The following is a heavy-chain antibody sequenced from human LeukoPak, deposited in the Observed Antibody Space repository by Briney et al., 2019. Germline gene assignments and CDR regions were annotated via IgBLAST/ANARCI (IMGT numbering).Heavy chain of an antibody. J-gene: IGHJ4*02. CDR1: GYTFTGYY. CDR2: IIPIFGTA. Sequence: SVKVSCKASGYTFTGYYMHWVRQAPGQGLELMGGIIPIFGTANYAQKFQGRVTITTDESTSTAYMELSSLRSEDTAVYYCASRRWSIAARSFDYWGQGTLVTVSS. D-gene: IGHD6-6*01. V-gene: IGHV1-69*05. CDR3: ASRRWSIAARSFDY.